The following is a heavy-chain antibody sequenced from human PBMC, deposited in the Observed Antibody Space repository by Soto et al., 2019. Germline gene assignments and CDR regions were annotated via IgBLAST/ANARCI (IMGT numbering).Heavy chain of an antibody. Sequence: EVQLLESGGGLVQPGGSLRLSCAASGFTFSTYAMTWVRQAPGKGLEWVSSISGSSGIINCADSVKGRLTISRDNTKNTVHLQMNSLRVEDTAIYYCAKLTGSSGYDAFDFWGQGTLVTVSS. V-gene: IGHV3-23*01. D-gene: IGHD5-12*01. CDR1: GFTFSTYA. J-gene: IGHJ4*02. CDR3: AKLTGSSGYDAFDF. CDR2: ISGSSGII.